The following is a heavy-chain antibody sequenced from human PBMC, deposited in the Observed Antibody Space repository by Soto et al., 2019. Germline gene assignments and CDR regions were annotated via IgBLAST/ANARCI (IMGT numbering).Heavy chain of an antibody. J-gene: IGHJ4*02. CDR1: NDSLSSHF. D-gene: IGHD2-15*01. CDR2: INPSRNSA. CDR3: AGASSRVSSVVAAY. Sequence: QVQLLQSGAAVRKPGASVTVSCKASNDSLSSHFIHWVRQAPGEGLEWMGIINPSRNSASYSKEFQGRLTLTSDMPSRTVYMQLSNLRSDDTAVYYCAGASSRVSSVVAAYWGQGTLVTVPS. V-gene: IGHV1-46*01.